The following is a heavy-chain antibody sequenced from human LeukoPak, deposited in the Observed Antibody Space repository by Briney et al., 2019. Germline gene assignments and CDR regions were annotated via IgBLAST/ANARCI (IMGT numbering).Heavy chain of an antibody. D-gene: IGHD4-17*01. Sequence: SETLTLTCTASGGSLSSGSHYWSWIRQPAGKGLEYLGRVYASRSTNYNPSLKSRVTISVDTSKNQFSLRLSSVTAADTAIYYCARAGGYGDYINWFDPWGQGTLVTVSS. V-gene: IGHV4-61*02. J-gene: IGHJ5*02. CDR1: GGSLSSGSHY. CDR3: ARAGGYGDYINWFDP. CDR2: VYASRST.